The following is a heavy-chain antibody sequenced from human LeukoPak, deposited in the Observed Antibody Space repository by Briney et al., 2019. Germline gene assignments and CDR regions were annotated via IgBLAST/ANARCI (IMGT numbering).Heavy chain of an antibody. V-gene: IGHV4-30-2*01. J-gene: IGHJ4*01. CDR1: GGSISSGGYS. D-gene: IGHD3-3*01. CDR3: ARSPYDFWSGYYYFDY. Sequence: SETLSLTCAVSGGSISSGGYSWSWIRQPPGKGLEWIGYIYHSGSTYYNPSLKSRVTISVDRSKNQFSLKLSSVTAADTAVYYCARSPYDFWSGYYYFDYWGRGTLVTVSS. CDR2: IYHSGST.